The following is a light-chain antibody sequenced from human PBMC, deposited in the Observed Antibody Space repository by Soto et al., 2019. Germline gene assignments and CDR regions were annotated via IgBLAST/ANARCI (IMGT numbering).Light chain of an antibody. V-gene: IGLV2-14*01. CDR1: SSDVGGYNY. Sequence: QSALTQPASVSGSPGQSITISCSGTSSDVGGYNYVSWYQQHTGKAPKLMIYEVSSRPSGVSNRFSGSKSGNTASLTISGLQAEDEADYYCSSYTSSSTLVFGRGTKVTVL. CDR2: EVS. CDR3: SSYTSSSTLV. J-gene: IGLJ2*01.